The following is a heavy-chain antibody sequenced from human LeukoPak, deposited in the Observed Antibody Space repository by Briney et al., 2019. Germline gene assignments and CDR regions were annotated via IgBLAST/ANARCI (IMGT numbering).Heavy chain of an antibody. CDR3: ARERLYCGGDCYLDP. CDR2: NSGSGGST. CDR1: GFTFSSYA. J-gene: IGHJ5*02. D-gene: IGHD2-21*01. V-gene: IGHV3-23*01. Sequence: PGGSLRLSCAASGFTFSSYAMSWVRQAPGKGLEWVSANSGSGGSTYYADSVKGRFTISRDNSKNTLYLQMNSLRAEDTAVYYCARERLYCGGDCYLDPWGQGTLVTVSS.